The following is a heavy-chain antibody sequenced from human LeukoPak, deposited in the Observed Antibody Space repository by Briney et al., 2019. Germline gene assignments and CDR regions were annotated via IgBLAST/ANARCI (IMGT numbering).Heavy chain of an antibody. CDR1: GGSISSYY. D-gene: IGHD3-10*01. J-gene: IGHJ5*02. CDR2: IYYSGST. V-gene: IGHV4-4*07. Sequence: SETLSLTCTVSGGSISSYYWSWIRQPAGKGLEWIGSIYYSGSTYYNPSLKSRVTISVDTSKNQFSLKLSSVTAADTAVYYCARDSTMVRGDENWFDPWGQGTLVTVSS. CDR3: ARDSTMVRGDENWFDP.